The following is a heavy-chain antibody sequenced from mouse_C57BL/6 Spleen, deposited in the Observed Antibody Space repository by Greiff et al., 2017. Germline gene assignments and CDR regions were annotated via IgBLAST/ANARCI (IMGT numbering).Heavy chain of an antibody. CDR1: GYTFTSYW. Sequence: VQLQQSGTELVKPGASVKLSCKASGYTFTSYWMHWVKQRPGQGLEWIGNINPSNGGTNYNEKFKSKATLTVDKSSSTAYMQLSSLTSEDSAVYYCARGGSTIVTTRGFAYWGQGTLVTVSA. J-gene: IGHJ3*01. V-gene: IGHV1-53*01. CDR3: ARGGSTIVTTRGFAY. CDR2: INPSNGGT. D-gene: IGHD2-5*01.